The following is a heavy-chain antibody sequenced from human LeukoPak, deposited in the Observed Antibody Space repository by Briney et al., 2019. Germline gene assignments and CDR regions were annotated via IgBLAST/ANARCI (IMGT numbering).Heavy chain of an antibody. CDR3: ARVGNYDYVWGSYRMPYFDY. J-gene: IGHJ4*02. CDR2: IYTSGST. Sequence: SETLSLTCTVSGGSISRYYWSWIRQPAGKGLEWIGRIYTSGSTNYNPSLKSRVTMSVDTSKNQFSLKLSSVTAADTAVYYCARVGNYDYVWGSYRMPYFDYWGQGTLVTVSS. D-gene: IGHD3-16*02. V-gene: IGHV4-4*07. CDR1: GGSISRYY.